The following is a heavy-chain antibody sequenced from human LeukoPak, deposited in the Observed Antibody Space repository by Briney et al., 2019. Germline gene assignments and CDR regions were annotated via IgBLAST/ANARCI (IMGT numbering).Heavy chain of an antibody. J-gene: IGHJ6*03. CDR3: ARSSQQNMDV. CDR1: GGSISSDNYY. D-gene: IGHD1/OR15-1a*01. V-gene: IGHV4-61*02. Sequence: PSQTLSLTCTVSGGSISSDNYYWSWIRQPAGKGLEWIGRIYTSGSTNYNPSLKSRVTISVDTSKNQFSLKLSSVTAADTAVYYCARSSQQNMDVWGKGTTVTVSS. CDR2: IYTSGST.